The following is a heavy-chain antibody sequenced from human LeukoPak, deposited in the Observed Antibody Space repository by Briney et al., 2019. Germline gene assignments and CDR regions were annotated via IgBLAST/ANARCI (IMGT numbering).Heavy chain of an antibody. J-gene: IGHJ4*02. CDR1: GSTFFKYW. CDR2: INQDGSQK. D-gene: IGHD3-10*01. V-gene: IGHV3-7*04. CDR3: VGAAGFGG. Sequence: GGSLRLSCAVSGSTFFKYWMIWVRQAPGKGLEWVANINQDGSQKYYVDSVKGRFTVSRDNAKNSLYLQTNSLRAEDTAVYYCVGAAGFGGWGQGILVTVSS.